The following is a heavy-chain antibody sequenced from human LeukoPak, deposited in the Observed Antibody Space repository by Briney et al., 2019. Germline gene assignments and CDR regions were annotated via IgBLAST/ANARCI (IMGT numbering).Heavy chain of an antibody. CDR3: AREKYYYDSPAHY. J-gene: IGHJ4*02. V-gene: IGHV1-3*01. D-gene: IGHD3-22*01. Sequence: GTSVKVSCKASGYTFTSYAMHWVRQAPGQRLEWMGWINAGNGNTKYSQKFQGRVTITRDTSASTAYMELSSLRSEDTAVYYCAREKYYYDSPAHYWGQGTLVTVSS. CDR1: GYTFTSYA. CDR2: INAGNGNT.